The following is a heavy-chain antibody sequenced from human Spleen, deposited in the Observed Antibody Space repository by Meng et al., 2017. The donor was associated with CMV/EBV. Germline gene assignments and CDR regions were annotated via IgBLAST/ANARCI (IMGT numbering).Heavy chain of an antibody. CDR2: ISGDSSMI. CDR3: ARVPMAADGTTFDY. D-gene: IGHD6-13*01. CDR1: GFIFSDHN. Sequence: GESLKISCAASGFIFSDHNMNWVRQAPGKGLEWVSYISGDSSMIYYADSVNGRFTISRDNAKNSLYLQMNGLRAEDTAVYYCARVPMAADGTTFDYWGQGTLVTVSS. J-gene: IGHJ4*02. V-gene: IGHV3-48*04.